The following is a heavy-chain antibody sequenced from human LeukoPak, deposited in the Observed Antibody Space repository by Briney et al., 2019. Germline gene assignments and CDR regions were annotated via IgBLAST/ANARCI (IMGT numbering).Heavy chain of an antibody. D-gene: IGHD6-19*01. CDR1: GGSISSYY. V-gene: IGHV4-59*08. CDR2: IYYSGST. CDR3: ASCIAVAGLCLWFDP. Sequence: SETLSLTCTVSGGSISSYYWSWIRQPPGKGLEWIGYIYYSGSTNYNPSLKSRVTISVDTSKNQFSLKRSSVTAADTAVYYCASCIAVAGLCLWFDPWGQGTLGTVSS. J-gene: IGHJ5*02.